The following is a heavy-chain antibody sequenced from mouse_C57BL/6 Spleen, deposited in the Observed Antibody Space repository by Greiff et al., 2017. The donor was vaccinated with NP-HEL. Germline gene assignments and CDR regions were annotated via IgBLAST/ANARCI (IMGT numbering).Heavy chain of an antibody. CDR1: GYSFAGYY. CDR3: ASHGAMDY. J-gene: IGHJ4*01. Sequence: VQLQQSGPELVKPGASVKISCKASGYSFAGYYMNWVKQSPEKSLEWIGEINPSTGGTTYNQKFKAKATLTVDKSSSTAYMQLKSQTSEDSAVYYCASHGAMDYWGQGTSVTVSS. CDR2: INPSTGGT. V-gene: IGHV1-42*01.